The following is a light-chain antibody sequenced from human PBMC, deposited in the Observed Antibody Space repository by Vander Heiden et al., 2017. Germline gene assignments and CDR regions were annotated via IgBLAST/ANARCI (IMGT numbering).Light chain of an antibody. CDR1: QSVSSRY. CDR3: QQDSSSIT. J-gene: IGKJ4*01. V-gene: IGKV3-20*01. CDR2: GAS. Sequence: EIVLTQSPGTLSLSPGERATLSCRASQSVSSRYLAWYQQKPGQAPRLLIYGASTRANGIPDRFSGSGSGADFSLTSSRREPEDFAVYYGQQDSSSITFGGGTKVEIK.